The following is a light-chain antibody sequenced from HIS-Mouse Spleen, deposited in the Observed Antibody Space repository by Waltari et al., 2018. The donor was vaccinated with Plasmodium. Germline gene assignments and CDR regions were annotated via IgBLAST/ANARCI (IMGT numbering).Light chain of an antibody. J-gene: IGLJ2*01. CDR1: ISSIGSNT. CDR2: SNN. CDR3: AAWDDSLNGVV. Sequence: QSVLTQPPSASGTPGQRVPISCSGSISSIGSNTVHWSQQLPGTAPKLLIYSNNQRPSGVPDRFSGSKSGTSASLAISGLQSEDEADYYCAAWDDSLNGVVFAGGTKLTVL. V-gene: IGLV1-44*01.